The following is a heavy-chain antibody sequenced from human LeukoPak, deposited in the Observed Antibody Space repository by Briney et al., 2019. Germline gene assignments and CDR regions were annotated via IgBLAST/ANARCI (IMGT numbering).Heavy chain of an antibody. D-gene: IGHD2-15*01. CDR2: IYPGDSGT. CDR3: ATGYCSGGSCSDGFDI. J-gene: IGHJ3*02. CDR1: GYTFTSYW. V-gene: IGHV5-51*01. Sequence: GESLQISCKGSGYTFTSYWIGWVRQMPGKGLEWMGIIYPGDSGTRYSPSFQGQVTISADKSISTAYLQWSSLKASDTAMYYCATGYCSGGSCSDGFDIWGQGTMVTVSS.